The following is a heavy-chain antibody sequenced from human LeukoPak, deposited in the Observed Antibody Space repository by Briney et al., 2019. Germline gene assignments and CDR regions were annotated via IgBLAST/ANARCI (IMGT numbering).Heavy chain of an antibody. D-gene: IGHD1-26*01. CDR2: IYSSGST. V-gene: IGHV4-4*07. CDR3: ARGGSTFRYRGFDL. CDR1: SGSISSYY. J-gene: IGHJ2*01. Sequence: PSETLSLTCIVSSGSISSYYWNWIRQPAGKGLEWIGRIYSSGSTNSNPSLKSRVTMSVDTSENQFSLKVSSVTAADTAVYYCARGGSTFRYRGFDLWGRGTLVTVSS.